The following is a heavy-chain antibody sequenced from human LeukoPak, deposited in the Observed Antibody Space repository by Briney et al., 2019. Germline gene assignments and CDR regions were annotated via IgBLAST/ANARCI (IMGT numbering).Heavy chain of an antibody. V-gene: IGHV4-61*01. J-gene: IGHJ3*02. Sequence: KPSETLSLTCTVSSGSVSSGSYYWSWIRQPPGKGLEWIGNVYYSGRTAYSPSLKSRVTISVDISKNQFSLKLNSVTAADTAVYYCVRETATYYYDSRGYYRQIEVFDIWGQGTPVIVSS. CDR3: VRETATYYYDSRGYYRQIEVFDI. CDR2: VYYSGRT. D-gene: IGHD3-22*01. CDR1: SGSVSSGSYY.